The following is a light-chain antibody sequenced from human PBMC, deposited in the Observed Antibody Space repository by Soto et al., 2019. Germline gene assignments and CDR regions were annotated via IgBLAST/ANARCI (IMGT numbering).Light chain of an antibody. CDR2: DVS. CDR1: SSDVGTYNY. Sequence: QSALTQPASVSGSPGQSITISCTGTSSDVGTYNYVSWYQHRPGKAPKLMIYDVSYRPSGVSNRFSGSKSANTASLTISGLQGEEEADYYCSSYTTSNTQVFGGGTK. J-gene: IGLJ3*02. V-gene: IGLV2-14*01. CDR3: SSYTTSNTQV.